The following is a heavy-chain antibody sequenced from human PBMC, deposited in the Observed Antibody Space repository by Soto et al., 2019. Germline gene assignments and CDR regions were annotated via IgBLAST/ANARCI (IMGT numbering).Heavy chain of an antibody. CDR3: ARIRGYWYGLDV. Sequence: GGSLRLSCAASGFPLSTYGMTWVRQAPGKGLEWVSAITGTGGNTYYVDSVKGRFTSSRDNSKNMLYLQANSLRVEDTAVYYCARIRGYWYGLDVWGQGTTVTVSS. CDR2: ITGTGGNT. CDR1: GFPLSTYG. J-gene: IGHJ6*02. V-gene: IGHV3-23*01.